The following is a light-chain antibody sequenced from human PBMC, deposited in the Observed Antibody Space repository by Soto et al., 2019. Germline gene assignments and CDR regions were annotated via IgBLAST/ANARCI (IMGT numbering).Light chain of an antibody. CDR1: QSVSRSY. CDR3: QQYGSPYT. CDR2: GAS. J-gene: IGKJ2*01. Sequence: ILLTQSPGPLSLSPGERATLSCRASQSVSRSYLAWYQQKPGQAPRLLVYGASSRATGIPDRFSGSGSGTDFTLIISRLVPEDFAVYYCQQYGSPYTFGQGTKLEI. V-gene: IGKV3-20*01.